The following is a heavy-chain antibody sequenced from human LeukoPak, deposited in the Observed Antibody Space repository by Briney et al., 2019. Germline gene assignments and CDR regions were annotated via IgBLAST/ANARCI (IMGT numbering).Heavy chain of an antibody. D-gene: IGHD2-2*01. CDR2: IYYSGST. CDR1: GGSISSGGYY. CDR3: ARTQLLDAFDI. J-gene: IGHJ3*02. V-gene: IGHV4-31*03. Sequence: SETLSLTCTVSGGSISSGGYYWSWIRQHPGKGLEWIGYIYYSGSTYYNPSLKSRVTISVDTSKNQFSLKLSSVTAADTAVYCCARTQLLDAFDIWGQGTMVTVTS.